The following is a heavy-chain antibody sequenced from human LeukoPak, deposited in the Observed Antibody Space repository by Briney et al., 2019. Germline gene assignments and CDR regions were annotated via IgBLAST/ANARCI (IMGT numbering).Heavy chain of an antibody. CDR3: ARVKVPAASNWFDP. J-gene: IGHJ5*02. Sequence: PGGSLRLSCAASGFTFSSYAMSWVRQAPGKGLEWVSAISGGGGSIYYADSVKGRFTISRDNSKNTLYLQMNSLRAEDTAVYYCARVKVPAASNWFDPWGQGTLVTVSS. CDR2: ISGGGGSI. V-gene: IGHV3-23*01. D-gene: IGHD2-2*01. CDR1: GFTFSSYA.